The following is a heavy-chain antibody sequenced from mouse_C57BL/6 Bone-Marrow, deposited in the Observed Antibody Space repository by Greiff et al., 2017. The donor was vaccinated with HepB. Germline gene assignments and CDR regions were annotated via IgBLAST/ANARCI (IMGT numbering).Heavy chain of an antibody. CDR3: ARRTTVVAPRYFDV. Sequence: QVQLQQSGAELARPGASVKLSCKASGYTFTSYGISWVKQRTGQGLEWIGEIYPRSGNTYYNEKFKGKATLTADKSSSTAYMELRSLTSEDSAVYVCARRTTVVAPRYFDVWGTGTTVTVSS. J-gene: IGHJ1*03. CDR1: GYTFTSYG. D-gene: IGHD1-1*01. CDR2: IYPRSGNT. V-gene: IGHV1-81*01.